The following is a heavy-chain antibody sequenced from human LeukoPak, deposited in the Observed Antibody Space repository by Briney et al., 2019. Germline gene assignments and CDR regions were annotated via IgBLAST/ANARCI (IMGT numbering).Heavy chain of an antibody. J-gene: IGHJ5*01. CDR1: GFTPNLSA. D-gene: IGHD4-17*01. CDR2: IDRSGGST. Sequence: DSLRLSCAAPGFTPNLSAMRWVRQAPGKGLEWVAAIDRSGGSTFYADSVKGRFTISKDNSKNTLYLQINSLRVDDTAIYYCARGSHGEHDSWGQGTLVTVSS. V-gene: IGHV3-23*01. CDR3: ARGSHGEHDS.